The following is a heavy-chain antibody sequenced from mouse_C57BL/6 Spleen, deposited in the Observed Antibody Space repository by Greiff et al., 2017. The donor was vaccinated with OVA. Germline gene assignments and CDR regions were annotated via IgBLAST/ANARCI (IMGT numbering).Heavy chain of an antibody. Sequence: QVQLQQPGAELVKPGASVKMSCKASGYTFTSYWITWVKQRPGQGLEWIGDIYPGSGSTNYNEKFKSKATLTVDKSSSTAYMQLSSLTSEDSAVYYCARRSNHRGDFDYWGQGTTLTVSS. CDR3: ARRSNHRGDFDY. CDR2: IYPGSGST. J-gene: IGHJ2*01. D-gene: IGHD2-5*01. V-gene: IGHV1-55*01. CDR1: GYTFTSYW.